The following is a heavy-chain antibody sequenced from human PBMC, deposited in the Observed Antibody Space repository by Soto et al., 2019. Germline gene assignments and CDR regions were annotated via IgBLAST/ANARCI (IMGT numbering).Heavy chain of an antibody. V-gene: IGHV1-69*12. CDR2: IIPIFGTA. D-gene: IGHD5-12*01. Sequence: QVQLVQSGAEVKKPGSSVKVSCKASGGTFSSYAISWVRQAPGQGLEWMGGIIPIFGTANYAQKFQGRVTITADESTSTADMELSSLRSEDTAVYYCARVRRPHSGYDFGWFDPWGQGTLVTVSS. J-gene: IGHJ5*02. CDR1: GGTFSSYA. CDR3: ARVRRPHSGYDFGWFDP.